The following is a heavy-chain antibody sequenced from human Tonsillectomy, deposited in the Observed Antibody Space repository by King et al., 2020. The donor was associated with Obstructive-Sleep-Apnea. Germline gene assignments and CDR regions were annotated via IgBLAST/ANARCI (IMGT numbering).Heavy chain of an antibody. Sequence: VQLVESGGGVVQPGRSLRLSCAASGFTFSSYGMHWVRQAPGKGLEGVAVISYDGSNKYYAASVKGRFTISRDNSKNTLYLQMNSLRAEDTAVYYCAKDVYSGSYIYYYYGMDVWGQGTTVTVSS. CDR2: ISYDGSNK. D-gene: IGHD1-26*01. CDR1: GFTFSSYG. CDR3: AKDVYSGSYIYYYYGMDV. J-gene: IGHJ6*02. V-gene: IGHV3-30*18.